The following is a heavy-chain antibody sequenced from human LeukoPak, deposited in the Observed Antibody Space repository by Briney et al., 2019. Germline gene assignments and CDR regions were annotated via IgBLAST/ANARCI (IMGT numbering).Heavy chain of an antibody. J-gene: IGHJ4*02. V-gene: IGHV3-23*01. CDR1: GFTISSYG. CDR3: AKDQKPDSGYDIDY. Sequence: GSLLLSCASSGFTISSYGMNWVRQAPRKGLEWGSVIFGSGDTTNYADSVKGRFTISRDRSKNTLYLEMHSLRADDTAVYYCAKDQKPDSGYDIDYWGQGTLVIVSS. D-gene: IGHD5-12*01. CDR2: IFGSGDTT.